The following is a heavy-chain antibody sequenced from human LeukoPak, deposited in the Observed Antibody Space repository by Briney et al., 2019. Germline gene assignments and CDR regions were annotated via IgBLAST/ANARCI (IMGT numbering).Heavy chain of an antibody. CDR2: INPSGGST. D-gene: IGHD4-23*01. J-gene: IGHJ4*02. V-gene: IGHV1-46*01. CDR1: GYTFTSYY. Sequence: GASVKVSCEASGYTFTSYYMHWVRQAPGQGLEWMGIINPSGGSTSYAQKFQGRVTMTRDTSTSTVYMELSSLRSEDTAVYYCASATTVVNPFDYWSQGTLVTVSS. CDR3: ASATTVVNPFDY.